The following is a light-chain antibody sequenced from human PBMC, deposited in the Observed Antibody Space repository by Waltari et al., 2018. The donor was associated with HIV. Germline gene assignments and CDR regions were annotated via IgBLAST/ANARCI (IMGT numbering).Light chain of an antibody. CDR1: QSVLYSSNNKNY. CDR2: WAS. CDR3: QQYYSTPPT. Sequence: DIMMTQSPDSLAVSLGERATINCKSSQSVLYSSNNKNYLAWYQQQPGQPPKLLIYWASTRQSGVPARFRGSGSGTDFTLTISSLQAEDVAVYYCQQYYSTPPTFGGGTKVEIK. V-gene: IGKV4-1*01. J-gene: IGKJ4*01.